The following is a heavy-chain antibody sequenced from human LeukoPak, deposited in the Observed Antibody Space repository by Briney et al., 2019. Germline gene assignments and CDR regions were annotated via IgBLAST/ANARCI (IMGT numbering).Heavy chain of an antibody. CDR1: GGSISSYY. CDR3: ASSNPSGSYSGFDY. J-gene: IGHJ4*02. D-gene: IGHD1-26*01. CDR2: IYTSGST. V-gene: IGHV4-4*07. Sequence: SETLSLTCTVSGGSISSYYWRWIRQPAGKGLEWIGRIYTSGSTNYNPSLKSRVTMSVDTSKNQFSLKLSSVTAADTAVYYCASSNPSGSYSGFDYWGQGTLVTVSS.